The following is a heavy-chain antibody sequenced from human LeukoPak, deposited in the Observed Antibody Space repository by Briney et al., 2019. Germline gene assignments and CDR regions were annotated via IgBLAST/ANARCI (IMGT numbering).Heavy chain of an antibody. CDR1: GGSFSGYY. J-gene: IGHJ6*03. D-gene: IGHD3-22*01. V-gene: IGHV4-34*01. CDR3: ARIGGSSGSRTFYYYMDV. Sequence: PSETLSLTCAVCGGSFSGYYWSWIRQPPGKGLEWIGEINHSGSTNYNPSLKSRVTISVDTSKNQFSLKLSSVTAADTAVYYCARIGGSSGSRTFYYYMDVWGKGTTVTVSS. CDR2: INHSGST.